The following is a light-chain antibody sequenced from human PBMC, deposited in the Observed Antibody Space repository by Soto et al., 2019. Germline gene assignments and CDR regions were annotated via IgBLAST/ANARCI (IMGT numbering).Light chain of an antibody. V-gene: IGKV1-5*01. Sequence: DIHMTQSPSTLSASLGDRVPITCRASQSINSWLAWYQQKPGKAPKLLIYDASSLQSGVPSRFSGSESGAEFTLTISGLQPDDFATYYCQQYKNYPFTFGPGTKV. J-gene: IGKJ3*01. CDR3: QQYKNYPFT. CDR2: DAS. CDR1: QSINSW.